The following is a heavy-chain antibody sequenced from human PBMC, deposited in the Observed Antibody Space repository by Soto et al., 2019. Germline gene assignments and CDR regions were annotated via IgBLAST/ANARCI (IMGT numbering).Heavy chain of an antibody. Sequence: PGGSLRLSCAASGFTFSSYAMSWVRQAPGKGLEWVSAISGSGGSTYYADSVKGRFTISRDNSKNTLYLQMNSLRAEDTAVYYCAKSHIREKNYYDSSGYYYGNWGQGTLVTVSS. CDR1: GFTFSSYA. V-gene: IGHV3-23*01. CDR3: AKSHIREKNYYDSSGYYYGN. CDR2: ISGSGGST. D-gene: IGHD3-22*01. J-gene: IGHJ4*02.